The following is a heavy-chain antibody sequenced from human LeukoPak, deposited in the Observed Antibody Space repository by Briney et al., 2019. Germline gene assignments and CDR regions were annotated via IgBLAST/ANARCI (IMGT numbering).Heavy chain of an antibody. CDR3: AKHMRATNTYSFFGLDV. CDR2: INWNGGGT. D-gene: IGHD1-26*01. Sequence: PGGSLRLSCAATGFTFKDYGMHWVRQPPGKGLEWVSSINWNGGGTDYADSVKGRFTISRDNAKNSLYLQLSSLRPEDTALYYRAKHMRATNTYSFFGLDVWGQGTTVTVSS. V-gene: IGHV3-9*01. CDR1: GFTFKDYG. J-gene: IGHJ6*02.